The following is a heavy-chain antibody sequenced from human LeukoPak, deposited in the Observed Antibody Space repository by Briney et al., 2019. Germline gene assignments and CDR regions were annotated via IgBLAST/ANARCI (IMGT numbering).Heavy chain of an antibody. CDR1: GYTFTSYG. CDR3: ARAQMLAGCSGGSCLDYNWFDP. J-gene: IGHJ5*02. D-gene: IGHD2-15*01. CDR2: ISAYNGNT. V-gene: IGHV1-18*01. Sequence: GASVKVSCKASGYTFTSYGISWVRQAPGQGLEWMGWISAYNGNTNYAQKLQGRVTMTTDTSTSTAYMELRSLRSDDTAVYYCARAQMLAGCSGGSCLDYNWFDPWGQGTLVTVSS.